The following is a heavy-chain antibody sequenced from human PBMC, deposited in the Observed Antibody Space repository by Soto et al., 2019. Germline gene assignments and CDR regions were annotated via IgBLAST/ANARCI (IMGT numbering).Heavy chain of an antibody. J-gene: IGHJ6*03. CDR2: ISAYNGNT. D-gene: IGHD3-3*01. V-gene: IGHV1-18*01. Sequence: ASVKVSCKASGYTFTSYGISWVRQAPGQGLEWMGWISAYNGNTNYAQKLQGRVTMTTDTSTSTAYMGLRSLRSDDTAVYYCAREGSTYYDLWSGPYYYYYYMDVWGKGTTVTVSS. CDR1: GYTFTSYG. CDR3: AREGSTYYDLWSGPYYYYYYMDV.